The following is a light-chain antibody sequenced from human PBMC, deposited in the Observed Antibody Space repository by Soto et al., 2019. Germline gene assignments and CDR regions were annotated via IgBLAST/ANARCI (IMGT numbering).Light chain of an antibody. CDR1: QTIFYSPNNSKY. CDR2: RAS. CDR3: QQYYSXPLT. V-gene: IGKV4-1*01. J-gene: IGKJ4*01. Sequence: DVVLTHSIECMDVYLGETAIINCKCSQTIFYSPNNSKYLDWYQQKTGQPPKXLIYRASTLESGVPERFSGSGSGTDFTLTISSLQAEDVXXXYCQQYYSXPLTFGGGTKVDIK.